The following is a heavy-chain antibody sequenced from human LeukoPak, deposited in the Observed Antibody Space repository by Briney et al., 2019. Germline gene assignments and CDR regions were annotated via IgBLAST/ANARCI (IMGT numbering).Heavy chain of an antibody. Sequence: PGGSLRLSCAASGFTFSSYAMSWVRQAPGKGLEWVSAISGSGGSTYYAGSVKGRFTISRDNSKNTLYLQMNSLRAEDTAVYYCAKGPYSGSYYNFALDYWGQGTLVTVSS. D-gene: IGHD3-10*01. V-gene: IGHV3-23*01. CDR2: ISGSGGST. J-gene: IGHJ4*02. CDR3: AKGPYSGSYYNFALDY. CDR1: GFTFSSYA.